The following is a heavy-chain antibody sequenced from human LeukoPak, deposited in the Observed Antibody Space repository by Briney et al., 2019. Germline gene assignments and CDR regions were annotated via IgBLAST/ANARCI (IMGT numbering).Heavy chain of an antibody. D-gene: IGHD3-3*01. J-gene: IGHJ4*02. CDR3: ARSRGAVIKDY. Sequence: ASVKVSCKASGYNFNDYFIHWVRQAPGQGLEWMGWINPNSGGTNCAQKFQGRVTMTRDTSISTAYMELSRLRSDDTAVYYCARSRGAVIKDYWGQGTLVTVSS. CDR2: INPNSGGT. V-gene: IGHV1-2*02. CDR1: GYNFNDYF.